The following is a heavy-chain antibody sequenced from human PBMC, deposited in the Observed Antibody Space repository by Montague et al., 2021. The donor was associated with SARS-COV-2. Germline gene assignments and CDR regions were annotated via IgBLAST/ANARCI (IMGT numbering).Heavy chain of an antibody. D-gene: IGHD3-22*01. V-gene: IGHV2-70*01. CDR2: IDWXDDK. Sequence: PALVKPTQTLTLTCTFSGFSPSTSGMCVSWIRQPPGKALEWLALIDWXDDKYFSTSLKTRLTISKDTSKNQVVLTMTNMDPVDTGTYYCARVTNSGYSYYYYGMDVWGQGTTVTVSS. CDR3: ARVTNSGYSYYYYGMDV. J-gene: IGHJ6*02. CDR1: GFSPSTSGMC.